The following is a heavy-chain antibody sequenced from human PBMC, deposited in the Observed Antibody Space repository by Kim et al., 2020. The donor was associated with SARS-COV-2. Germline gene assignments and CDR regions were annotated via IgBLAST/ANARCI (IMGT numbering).Heavy chain of an antibody. CDR3: ARLPKTGKFDY. J-gene: IGHJ4*02. V-gene: IGHV4-39*01. CDR2: IYYSGST. D-gene: IGHD1-1*01. CDR1: SGSISSSGYY. Sequence: SETLSLTCTVSSGSISSSGYYWGWIRQPPGKGLEWIGTIYYSGSTYYNPSLNSRVTISVYTSKDQFSLKLSSVTAADTAVYYCARLPKTGKFDYWGQGTLVTVSS.